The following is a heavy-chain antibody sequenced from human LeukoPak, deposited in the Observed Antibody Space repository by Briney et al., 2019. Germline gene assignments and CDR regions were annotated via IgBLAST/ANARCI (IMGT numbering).Heavy chain of an antibody. V-gene: IGHV3-7*01. CDR2: IKQDGSEK. CDR3: ARQTMILVVERKLVFDP. Sequence: GGSLRLSWAASGFTFSRYWMSWVRQAPGKGLEWVANIKQDGSEKYYVDSVKGRFTISRDNAKNSLYLQMNSLRGDDTAVYYCARQTMILVVERKLVFDPWGQGTLVTVSS. CDR1: GFTFSRYW. J-gene: IGHJ5*02. D-gene: IGHD3-22*01.